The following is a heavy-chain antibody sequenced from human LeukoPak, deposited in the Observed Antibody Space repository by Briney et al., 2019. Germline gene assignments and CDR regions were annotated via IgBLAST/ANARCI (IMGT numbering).Heavy chain of an antibody. J-gene: IGHJ4*02. CDR1: GFNFGDYA. CDR3: AKTRDWYLDY. D-gene: IGHD2-21*02. V-gene: IGHV3-23*01. CDR2: ISGGGGST. Sequence: PGGSLRLSCAVSGFNFGDYAVSWVRQAPGKGLEWVSTISGGGGSTYYADSVTGRFTISKDNSNNRLHLQMNNLGAEDTAVYYCAKTRDWYLDYWGRGTLVIVSS.